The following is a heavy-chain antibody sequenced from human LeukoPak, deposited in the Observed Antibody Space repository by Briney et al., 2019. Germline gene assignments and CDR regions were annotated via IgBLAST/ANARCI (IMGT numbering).Heavy chain of an antibody. CDR3: ARDGTYGDYNYYYGLDV. V-gene: IGHV3-48*02. Sequence: GGSLRLSCAASGFTLSPYFMNWVRQAPGKGLEGVSYISGSSSTIYYADSVKGRFTISRDNAKNSLYLQMNSLRDEDTAVYYCARDGTYGDYNYYYGLDVWGQGTPVTVSS. D-gene: IGHD4-17*01. J-gene: IGHJ6*02. CDR2: ISGSSSTI. CDR1: GFTLSPYF.